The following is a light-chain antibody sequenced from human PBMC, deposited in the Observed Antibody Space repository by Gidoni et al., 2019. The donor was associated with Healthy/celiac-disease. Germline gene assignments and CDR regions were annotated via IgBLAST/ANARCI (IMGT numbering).Light chain of an antibody. Sequence: AIRITQSPSSLSASTGDRVTITCRASQGISSYLAWYQQKPGKAPKLLIYAASTLQSGVPSRFSGSGSGTDFTLTISCLQSEDFATYYCQQYYSYPAGTFXPXTKVDIK. J-gene: IGKJ3*01. CDR2: AAS. CDR3: QQYYSYPAGT. V-gene: IGKV1-8*01. CDR1: QGISSY.